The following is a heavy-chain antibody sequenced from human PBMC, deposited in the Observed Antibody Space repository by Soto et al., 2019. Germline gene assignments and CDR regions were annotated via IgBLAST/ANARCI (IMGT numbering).Heavy chain of an antibody. V-gene: IGHV4-34*01. CDR2: INHSGST. CDR3: ARKIFGVVITRNAFDI. CDR1: GGSFSGYY. J-gene: IGHJ3*02. D-gene: IGHD3-3*01. Sequence: SETLSLTCAVYGGSFSGYYWSWIRQPPGKGLEWIGEINHSGSTNYNPSLKSRVTISVDTSKNQLSLKLSSVTAADTAVYYCARKIFGVVITRNAFDIWGQGTKVTVSS.